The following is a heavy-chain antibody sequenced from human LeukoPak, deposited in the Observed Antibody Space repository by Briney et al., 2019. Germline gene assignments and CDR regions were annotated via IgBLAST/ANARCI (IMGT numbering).Heavy chain of an antibody. D-gene: IGHD3-22*01. Sequence: ASVKVSCKASGYTFTGYYMHWVRQAPGQGLEWMGWINPNSGGTNYAQKVQGRVTMTRDTSISTAYMELSRLRSDDTAVYYCARVTHNYYDSSGYYAFDIWGQGTMVTVSS. J-gene: IGHJ3*02. CDR1: GYTFTGYY. CDR3: ARVTHNYYDSSGYYAFDI. CDR2: INPNSGGT. V-gene: IGHV1-2*02.